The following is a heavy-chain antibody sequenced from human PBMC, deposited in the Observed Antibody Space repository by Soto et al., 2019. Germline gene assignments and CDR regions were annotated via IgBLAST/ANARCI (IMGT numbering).Heavy chain of an antibody. CDR3: SRYTGY. J-gene: IGHJ4*02. CDR1: EFTFSGSA. Sequence: GGSRRLSCAASEFTFSGSAMHWVRQASGKGLEWFGRIRSKANSYATAYAASVKGRFTISRDDSKNTAYVQMNSPKTEDTAVYYRSRYTGYWGKGTLVTVCS. CDR2: IRSKANSYAT. V-gene: IGHV3-73*01.